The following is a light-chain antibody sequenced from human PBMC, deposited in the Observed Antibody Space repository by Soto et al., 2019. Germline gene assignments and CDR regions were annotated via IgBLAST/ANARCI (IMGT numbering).Light chain of an antibody. Sequence: DIPMTQSPSTLSASVGDRVTITCRASHSISSWLAWYQQKPGKAPNLLIYKASDLQSGVPSRFSGSGSGEEFTLTISSLQPDDFATYYCQQYNAYPLTFGGGTKVEIK. CDR1: HSISSW. CDR3: QQYNAYPLT. J-gene: IGKJ4*01. V-gene: IGKV1-5*03. CDR2: KAS.